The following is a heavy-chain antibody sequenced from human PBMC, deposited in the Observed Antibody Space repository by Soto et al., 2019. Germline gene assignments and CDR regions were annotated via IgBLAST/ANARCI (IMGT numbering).Heavy chain of an antibody. V-gene: IGHV5-10-1*01. CDR1: GYSFTSYW. Sequence: PGESLKISCKGSGYSFTSYWISWVRQMPGKGLEWMGRIDPSDSYTNYSPSFQGHVTISADKSISTAYLQWSSLKASDTAMYYCASDPQQQLGTHYYYYGMDVWGQGTTVTVSS. J-gene: IGHJ6*02. CDR2: IDPSDSYT. D-gene: IGHD6-13*01. CDR3: ASDPQQQLGTHYYYYGMDV.